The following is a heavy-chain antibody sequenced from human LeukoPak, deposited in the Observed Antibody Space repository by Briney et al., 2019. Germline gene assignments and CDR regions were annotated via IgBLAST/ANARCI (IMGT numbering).Heavy chain of an antibody. V-gene: IGHV4-34*01. D-gene: IGHD3-10*01. CDR3: ARGDYGSGAYFDS. CDR1: GGSFSGYY. Sequence: PSETLSLTCAVYGGSFSGYYWSWIRQPPGKGLEWIGEINHSGSTIYNPSLKSRVTISLDTPKNQFSLKVKSVTVADTAVYYCARGDYGSGAYFDSWGQGTLVTVSS. CDR2: INHSGST. J-gene: IGHJ4*02.